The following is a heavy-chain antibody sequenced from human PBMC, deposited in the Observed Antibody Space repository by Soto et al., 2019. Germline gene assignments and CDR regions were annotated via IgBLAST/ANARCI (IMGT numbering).Heavy chain of an antibody. V-gene: IGHV3-64*01. D-gene: IGHD5-12*01. CDR2: ISSNGGST. Sequence: VQLVESGGGLVQPGGSLRLSCAASGFTFSSYAMHWVRQAPGKGLEYVSDISSNGGSTHYANSVKGRFTISRDNSKNTLDLERGSLRAEDKAVYYCARRGYSGYEIDYWGQGTLVTVSS. CDR1: GFTFSSYA. J-gene: IGHJ4*02. CDR3: ARRGYSGYEIDY.